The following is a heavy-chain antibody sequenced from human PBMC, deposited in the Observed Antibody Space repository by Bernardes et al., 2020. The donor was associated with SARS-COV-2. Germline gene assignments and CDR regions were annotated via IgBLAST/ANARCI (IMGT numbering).Heavy chain of an antibody. CDR3: ASDTLCSSTSCYYYYGMDG. Sequence: VGSLIPSCAASGFTFSSYWMHWVRQAPGQGLVWVSRINSDGSSTSYADSVKGRFTISRDNAKNTLYLQMNSLRAEDTAVYYCASDTLCSSTSCYYYYGMDGWGKGTTVTV. V-gene: IGHV3-74*01. J-gene: IGHJ6*04. CDR1: GFTFSSYW. CDR2: INSDGSST. D-gene: IGHD2-2*01.